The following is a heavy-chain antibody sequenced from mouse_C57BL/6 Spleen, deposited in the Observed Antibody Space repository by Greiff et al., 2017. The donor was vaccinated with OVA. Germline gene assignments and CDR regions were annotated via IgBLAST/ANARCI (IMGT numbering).Heavy chain of an antibody. D-gene: IGHD2-3*01. Sequence: EVQLQQSGAELVRPGSSVKMSCKTSGYTFTSYGINWVKQRPGQGLEWIGYIYIGNGYTAYNEKFKGKATLTSDTSSSTAYMQLSSLTSEDSAIYFCARSYDEDFDYWGQGTTLTVSS. CDR1: GYTFTSYG. V-gene: IGHV1-58*01. CDR2: IYIGNGYT. CDR3: ARSYDEDFDY. J-gene: IGHJ2*01.